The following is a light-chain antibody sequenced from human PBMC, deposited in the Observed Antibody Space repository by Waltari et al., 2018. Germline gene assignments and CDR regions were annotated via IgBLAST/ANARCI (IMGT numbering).Light chain of an antibody. V-gene: IGKV4-1*01. CDR1: QRVLYSSNNKNY. CDR3: QQYYNSPLT. J-gene: IGKJ4*01. Sequence: DIVMTLSPDSLAVSLGERATINCKSSQRVLYSSNNKNYLAWYQQKPGQPPKLIIYWASTRESGVPDRFSGSESGTDFTLTISSLQAEDVAVYYCQQYYNSPLTFGGGTKVEIK. CDR2: WAS.